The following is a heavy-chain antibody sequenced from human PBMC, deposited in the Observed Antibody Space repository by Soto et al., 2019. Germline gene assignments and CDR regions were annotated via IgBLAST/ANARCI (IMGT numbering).Heavy chain of an antibody. CDR2: ISPHNRNT. J-gene: IGHJ4*02. CDR1: GYTFGHFY. V-gene: IGHV1-18*01. CDR3: ARDEGGYDILTGYYNAQHFDQ. Sequence: ASVKVSCKASGYTFGHFYITWVRQAPGQGLEWMGAISPHNRNTNYAEKFRGRVTMTTDTSTTTAYMELRSLRSDDTAVYYCARDEGGYDILTGYYNAQHFDQWGQGALVTVSS. D-gene: IGHD3-9*01.